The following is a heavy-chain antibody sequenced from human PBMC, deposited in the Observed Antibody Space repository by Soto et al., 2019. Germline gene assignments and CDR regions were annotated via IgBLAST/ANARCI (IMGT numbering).Heavy chain of an antibody. D-gene: IGHD1-26*01. CDR1: GGSVSSGSYY. J-gene: IGHJ5*02. Sequence: SETLSLTCTVSGGSVSSGSYYWSWIRQPPGKGLEWIGYIYYSGSTNYNPSLKSRVTISVDTSKNQFSLKLSSVTAADTAVYYCARTNRGELLGVWFDPWGQGTLVTVSS. V-gene: IGHV4-61*01. CDR2: IYYSGST. CDR3: ARTNRGELLGVWFDP.